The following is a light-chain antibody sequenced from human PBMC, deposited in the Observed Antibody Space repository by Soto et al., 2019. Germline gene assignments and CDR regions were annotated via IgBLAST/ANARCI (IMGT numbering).Light chain of an antibody. CDR3: SSYTSSSTLVV. CDR2: EVS. J-gene: IGLJ1*01. Sequence: QSVLTQPASVSGSPGQSITISCTGTSSDVGGYNYVSWYQQHPGKAPKLMIYEVSNRPSGVSNRFSGSKSGNTASLTISGLRAEDEADYYCSSYTSSSTLVVFGTGTKLTVL. V-gene: IGLV2-14*01. CDR1: SSDVGGYNY.